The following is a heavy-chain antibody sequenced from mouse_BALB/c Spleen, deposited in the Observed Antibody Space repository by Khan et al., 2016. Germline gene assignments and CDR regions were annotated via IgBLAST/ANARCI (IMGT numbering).Heavy chain of an antibody. J-gene: IGHJ1*01. V-gene: IGHV5-4*02. CDR2: ISDGGSYT. CDR1: GFTFSDYY. Sequence: EVELVESGGGLVKPGGSRKLSCAASGFTFSDYYMYWVRQTPEKRLEWVATISDGGSYTYYPDSVKGRFTISRDNAKNNLYLQMSSLKSEDTAMYYCARDLNWYFDVWGAGTTVTVSS. CDR3: ARDLNWYFDV.